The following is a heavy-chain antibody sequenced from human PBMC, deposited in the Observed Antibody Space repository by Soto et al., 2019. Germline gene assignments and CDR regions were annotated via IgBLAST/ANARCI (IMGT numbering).Heavy chain of an antibody. J-gene: IGHJ4*02. Sequence: QVQLVQSGGEVKQPGASVKVSCKASGYSFISYGISWVRQAHGQGLEWMGWISGYNGNTKYAQKLQDRVTMTPDTSTSTVYMQLRSLRSDDAAVYYFARDQLTLDHSRGWYGDWGQGTLVTVSS. CDR2: ISGYNGNT. V-gene: IGHV1-18*04. CDR1: GYSFISYG. CDR3: ARDQLTLDHSRGWYGD. D-gene: IGHD6-19*01.